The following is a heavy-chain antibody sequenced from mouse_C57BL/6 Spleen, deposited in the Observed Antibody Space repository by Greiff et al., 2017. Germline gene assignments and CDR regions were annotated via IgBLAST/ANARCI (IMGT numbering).Heavy chain of an antibody. J-gene: IGHJ2*01. CDR1: GFTFSDYG. D-gene: IGHD2-12*01. V-gene: IGHV5-17*01. CDR3: ARNSNDLDY. CDR2: ISSGSSTI. Sequence: EVKLMESGGGLVKPGGSLKLSCAASGFTFSDYGMHWVRQAPEKGLEWVAYISSGSSTIYYADTVKGRFTISRDNAKNTLFLQMTSLRSEDTAMYYCARNSNDLDYWGQGTTLTVSS.